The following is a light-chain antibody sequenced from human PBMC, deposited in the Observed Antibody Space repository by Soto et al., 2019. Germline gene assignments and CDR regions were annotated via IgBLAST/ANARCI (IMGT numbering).Light chain of an antibody. CDR2: DAS. Sequence: DIQMTQSPSTLSASVGDRVTITCRASQSISSWLAWYQQKPGKAPKLLIYDASSLESGVPSRFSGSGSGTEFTLTISSLQPEDFATYYCQKLNSYPRVGGGTTVDIK. CDR1: QSISSW. J-gene: IGKJ4*01. CDR3: QKLNSYPR. V-gene: IGKV1-5*01.